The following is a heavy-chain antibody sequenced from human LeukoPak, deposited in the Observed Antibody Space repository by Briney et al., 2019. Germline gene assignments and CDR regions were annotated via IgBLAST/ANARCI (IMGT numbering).Heavy chain of an antibody. D-gene: IGHD3-3*01. J-gene: IGHJ3*02. V-gene: IGHV3-7*01. CDR2: INEDGSEK. CDR1: GITFNTYW. CDR3: ARTYDFGRGPPGDAFDN. Sequence: PGGSLRLSCVVSGITFNTYWMTWVRQAPGKGLEWVANINEDGSEKYFVDSVKGRFSISRDNAKNSLYLQMNSLRAEDTAVYYCARTYDFGRGPPGDAFDNWGPGTLVIVSS.